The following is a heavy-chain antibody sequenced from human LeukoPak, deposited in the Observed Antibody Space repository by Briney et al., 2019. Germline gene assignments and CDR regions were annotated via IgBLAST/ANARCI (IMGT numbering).Heavy chain of an antibody. CDR1: GGTFSSYT. CDR2: ITPVFGTV. V-gene: IGHV1-69*08. Sequence: SVKVSCKASGGTFSSYTISWVRQAPGQGLEWMGRITPVFGTVDYAQKFQDRVTIIADTSTTTVYMELSSLVSEDTAVYYCAGGSRATQGYWGQGTLVTVSS. CDR3: AGGSRATQGY. D-gene: IGHD6-19*01. J-gene: IGHJ4*02.